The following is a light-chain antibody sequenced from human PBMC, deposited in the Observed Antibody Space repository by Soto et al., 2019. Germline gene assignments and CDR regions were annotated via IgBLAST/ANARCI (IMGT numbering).Light chain of an antibody. CDR3: QQYDNWPPFT. J-gene: IGKJ3*01. CDR2: GAS. V-gene: IGKV3-15*01. Sequence: DIVMTQSPATLSVSPGERATLSCRASQSVGSHLAWYQHRPGQAPRLLIYGASYRATGIPARFSGSGSGTDFTLTISSLQSEDFAVYYCQQYDNWPPFTFGPGTKVDIK. CDR1: QSVGSH.